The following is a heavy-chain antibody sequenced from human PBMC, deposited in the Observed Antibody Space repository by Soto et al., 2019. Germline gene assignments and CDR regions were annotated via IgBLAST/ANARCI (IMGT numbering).Heavy chain of an antibody. CDR1: GYTFTGYY. CDR3: AIDLEDYYYVMDV. CDR2: INPNSGGT. Sequence: ASVKVSFKASGYTFTGYYMHWLRQAPGQGLEWMGWINPNSGGTNYAQKFQGRVTMTRDTSISTAYMELSRLRSDDTAVYYCAIDLEDYYYVMDVWGQGTTGTVPS. J-gene: IGHJ6*02. V-gene: IGHV1-2*02.